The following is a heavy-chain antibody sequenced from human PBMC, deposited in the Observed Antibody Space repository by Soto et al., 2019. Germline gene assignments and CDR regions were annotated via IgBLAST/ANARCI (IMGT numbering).Heavy chain of an antibody. V-gene: IGHV3-48*01. CDR2: ISSSSGTI. J-gene: IGHJ2*01. Sequence: SLRLSCLASGFTFSTYSMNWVRQAPGKGLEWVSYISSSSGTISYADSVRGRFTISRDNAKNSLYLQMNSLRAEDTAVYYCARDMGPWYFDLWGRGTLVTVSS. CDR1: GFTFSTYS. CDR3: ARDMGPWYFDL. D-gene: IGHD3-10*01.